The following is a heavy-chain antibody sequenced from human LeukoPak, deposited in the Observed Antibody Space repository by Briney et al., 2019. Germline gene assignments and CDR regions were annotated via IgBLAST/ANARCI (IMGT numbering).Heavy chain of an antibody. CDR1: SGSIRSYY. Sequence: PSETLSLTCTVSSGSIRSYYWSWIRQPPGKGLEWFGYIYYSGSTKYNPSLKSRVSISVDTSKNQFSLKLNSVTAADTAVYYCASSNTGSYNDAFDIWGQGTMVTVSS. D-gene: IGHD1-26*01. V-gene: IGHV4-59*01. CDR2: IYYSGST. CDR3: ASSNTGSYNDAFDI. J-gene: IGHJ3*02.